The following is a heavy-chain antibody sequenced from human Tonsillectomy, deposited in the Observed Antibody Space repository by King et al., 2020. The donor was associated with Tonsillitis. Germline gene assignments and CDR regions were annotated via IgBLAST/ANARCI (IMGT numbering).Heavy chain of an antibody. CDR2: INPATGAT. CDR3: SRGTWELGGAFDM. Sequence: VQLVQSGPEVRKPGASVSVSCKASGYTFTDYYMHWVRQAPGQGLEWMGWINPATGATKSAEKFQARITLTRDTSVTTGYLDLRYLRSDDTAVYFCSRGTWELGGAFDMWGQGTTVTVSS. J-gene: IGHJ3*02. D-gene: IGHD1-26*01. CDR1: GYTFTDYY. V-gene: IGHV1-2*02.